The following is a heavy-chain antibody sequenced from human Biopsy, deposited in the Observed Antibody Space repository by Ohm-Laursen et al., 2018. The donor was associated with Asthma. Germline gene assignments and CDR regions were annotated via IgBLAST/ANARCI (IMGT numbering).Heavy chain of an antibody. CDR3: ARGPNYHGSGRAPIGMDV. J-gene: IGHJ6*02. Sequence: GTLSLACTVSGGSVSTGSYYWSWIRQPPGKGLEWLGHIYYTGSDNYNPSLKSRVTISVDTSKNQFSLRLNSATAADTAVYYCARGPNYHGSGRAPIGMDVWGQGTTVTVSS. V-gene: IGHV4-61*01. CDR2: IYYTGSD. D-gene: IGHD3-10*01. CDR1: GGSVSTGSYY.